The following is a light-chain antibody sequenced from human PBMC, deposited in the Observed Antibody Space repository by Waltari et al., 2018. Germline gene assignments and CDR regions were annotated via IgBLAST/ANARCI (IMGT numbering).Light chain of an antibody. CDR3: SSYTISITSI. CDR1: SSDIGSYNF. J-gene: IGLJ2*01. V-gene: IGLV2-14*03. Sequence: QSALTQPASVSGSPGQSITISCTGTSSDIGSYNFVSWYQQHPGQAPKLIIYDVNSRPSVVSKLLAGSKSGHTPPLTISGPQAEDEADYYCSSYTISITSIFGGGTKLTVL. CDR2: DVN.